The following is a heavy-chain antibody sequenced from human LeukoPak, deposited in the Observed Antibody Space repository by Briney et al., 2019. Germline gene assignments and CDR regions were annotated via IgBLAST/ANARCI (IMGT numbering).Heavy chain of an antibody. CDR2: ISVGGTTI. V-gene: IGHV3-11*01. J-gene: IGHJ6*04. CDR1: GFTFSDYY. CDR3: ARDPISPQLEETA. Sequence: GGSLRLSCAASGFTFSDYYMNWVRQAPGKGLECVSSISVGGTTIFYAYSVKGRFTFSRHNTKNSLYLQMNSLRDEDTAVYYCARDPISPQLEETAWGKGTTVIVSS. D-gene: IGHD1-1*01.